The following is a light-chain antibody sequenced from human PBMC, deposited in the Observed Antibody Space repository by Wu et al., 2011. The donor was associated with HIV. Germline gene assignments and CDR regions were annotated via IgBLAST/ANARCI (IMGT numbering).Light chain of an antibody. V-gene: IGKV3-20*01. CDR2: GAS. J-gene: IGKJ1*01. CDR1: QSVNSRY. CDR3: QQYGGSPHT. Sequence: ENVLTQSPGTLSLSPGERATLSCRASQSVNSRYLAWYQQKPGQAPRLLIYGASSRATGIPDRFSGSGSGTDFTLTISRLDPEDFAVYYCQQYGGSPHTFGQGTKVEIE.